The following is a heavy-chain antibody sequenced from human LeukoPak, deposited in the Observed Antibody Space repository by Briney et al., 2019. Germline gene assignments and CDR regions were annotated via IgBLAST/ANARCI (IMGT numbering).Heavy chain of an antibody. V-gene: IGHV3-48*01. D-gene: IGHD2-15*01. CDR3: AKNGDRGAYCSGGTCYPYYYYYMDV. J-gene: IGHJ6*03. CDR1: GFTFSTYS. Sequence: QTGGSLRLSCAAYGFTFSTYSMNWVRQAPGKGLEWVSYISSSSSTIYYADSVKGRFTIFRDNAKNSLYLQMNSLRAEDTAIYYCAKNGDRGAYCSGGTCYPYYYYYMDVWGKGTTVTISS. CDR2: ISSSSSTI.